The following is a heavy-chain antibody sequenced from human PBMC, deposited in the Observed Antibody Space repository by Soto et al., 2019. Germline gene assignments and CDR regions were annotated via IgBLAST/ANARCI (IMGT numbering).Heavy chain of an antibody. J-gene: IGHJ2*01. CDR2: IWYDGSHE. V-gene: IGHV3-33*01. CDR3: ARDRYSYDSRAYQGVDWYFDL. Sequence: PGGSLRLSCAASGFTFNNYGMHWVRQAPGKGLEWVAVIWYDGSHESYADSVKGRFTIPRDNSKNTLYLQMNSLRAEDTAVYYCARDRYSYDSRAYQGVDWYFDLWGRGTLVTVSS. D-gene: IGHD3-22*01. CDR1: GFTFNNYG.